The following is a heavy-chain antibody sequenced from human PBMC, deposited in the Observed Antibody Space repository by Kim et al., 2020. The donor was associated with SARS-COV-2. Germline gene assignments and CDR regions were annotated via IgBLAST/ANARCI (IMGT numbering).Heavy chain of an antibody. CDR3: ARDAYYYESSGYYVYYFDY. CDR2: ISAYNGNT. CDR1: GYSFTRYG. D-gene: IGHD3-22*01. J-gene: IGHJ4*02. V-gene: IGHV1-18*01. Sequence: ASVKVSCKASGYSFTRYGISWVRQAPGQGLEWMGWISAYNGNTNYAQKLQGRVTMTTDTSTSTAYMELRSLRSDDTAVYYCARDAYYYESSGYYVYYFDYWGQGTLVTVSS.